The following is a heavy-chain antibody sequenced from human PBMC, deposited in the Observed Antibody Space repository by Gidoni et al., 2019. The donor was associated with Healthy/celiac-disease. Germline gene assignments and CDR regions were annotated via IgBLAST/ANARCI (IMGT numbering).Heavy chain of an antibody. Sequence: QAQLVQSGAEVKKPGASVKVSSKASGYTFTAYYMHWVRQAPGQGLEWMGWYKPNRGGTNYAQRFQGRVTMTRDTSISTAYMELSRLRSDDTAVYYCARAAGTSYVDYWGQGTLVTVSS. CDR2: YKPNRGGT. J-gene: IGHJ4*02. CDR1: GYTFTAYY. D-gene: IGHD6-13*01. CDR3: ARAAGTSYVDY. V-gene: IGHV1-2*02.